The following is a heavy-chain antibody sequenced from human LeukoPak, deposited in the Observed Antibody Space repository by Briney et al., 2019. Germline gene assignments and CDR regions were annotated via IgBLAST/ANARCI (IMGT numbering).Heavy chain of an antibody. D-gene: IGHD4-17*01. CDR2: ISDDGRNK. V-gene: IGHV3-30*18. CDR3: AKRPSDYGDYVTYFDY. CDR1: GFIFISYG. J-gene: IGHJ4*02. Sequence: GGSLRLSCAASGFIFISYGMHWVRQAPGKGREWVGVISDDGRNKKYADCVKGRFTISRDNSKDTLYLQMNSLRDEDTAVYYCAKRPSDYGDYVTYFDYWGQGTLVTVSS.